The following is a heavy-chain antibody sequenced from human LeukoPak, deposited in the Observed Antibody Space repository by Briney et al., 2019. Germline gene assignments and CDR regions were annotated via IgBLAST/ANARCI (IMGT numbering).Heavy chain of an antibody. Sequence: PGGSLRLSSAASGFTFSSYAMHWVRQAPGRGLEWVAVISYDGSNKYYADSVKGRFTISRDNSKNTLYLQMNSLRAEDTAVYYCARDLMIVVVITYAFDIWGQGTMVTVSS. V-gene: IGHV3-30*04. CDR2: ISYDGSNK. J-gene: IGHJ3*02. CDR3: ARDLMIVVVITYAFDI. D-gene: IGHD3-22*01. CDR1: GFTFSSYA.